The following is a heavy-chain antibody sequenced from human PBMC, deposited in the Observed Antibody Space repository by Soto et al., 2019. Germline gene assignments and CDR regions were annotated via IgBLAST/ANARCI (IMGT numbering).Heavy chain of an antibody. CDR3: AHRRGYDYGSGSQVGNDDAFDI. V-gene: IGHV2-5*02. Sequence: QITLKESGPTLVKPTQTLTLTCTFSGFSLSTSGVGVGWIRQPPGKALEWLALIYWDDDKRYSPSLKSRLTITKDTSKNQVVLTMTNMDPVDTATYYCAHRRGYDYGSGSQVGNDDAFDIWGQGTMVTVSS. CDR2: IYWDDDK. D-gene: IGHD3-10*01. J-gene: IGHJ3*02. CDR1: GFSLSTSGVG.